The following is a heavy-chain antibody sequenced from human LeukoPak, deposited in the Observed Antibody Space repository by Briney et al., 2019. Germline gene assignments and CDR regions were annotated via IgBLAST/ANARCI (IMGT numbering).Heavy chain of an antibody. J-gene: IGHJ4*02. CDR3: ARLGVREGIDF. CDR2: ISNSGGAT. CDR1: GFPFSRYP. D-gene: IGHD1-26*01. Sequence: GGSLRLSCAASGFPFSRYPMSWVRQASGTGLEWVSSISNSGGATYYTDSVKGRFIISRDNSKNTLVLEMNSQRVDDTAEYFCARLGVREGIDFWGQGALVIVSS. V-gene: IGHV3-23*01.